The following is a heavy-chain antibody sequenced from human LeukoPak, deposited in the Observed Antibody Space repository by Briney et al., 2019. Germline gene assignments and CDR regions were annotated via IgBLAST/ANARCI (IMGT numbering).Heavy chain of an antibody. CDR2: INSDGSWT. D-gene: IGHD2-2*01. CDR1: GFTFADYA. J-gene: IGHJ4*02. V-gene: IGHV3-74*01. CDR3: VSFYETN. Sequence: GRSLRLSCAASGFTFADYAMHWVRQAPGKGLVWVSHINSDGSWTGYADSVKGRFTISKDNAKNTVYLQMNNLRAEDTAVYYCVSFYETNWGRGTLVTVSS.